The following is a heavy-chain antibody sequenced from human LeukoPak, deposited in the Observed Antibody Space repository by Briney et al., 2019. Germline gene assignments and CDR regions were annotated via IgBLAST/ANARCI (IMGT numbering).Heavy chain of an antibody. CDR2: IIPIFGTA. CDR1: GGTFSSYA. J-gene: IGHJ4*02. Sequence: SSVKVSCKASGGTFSSYAISWVRQAPGQGLEWMGRIIPIFGTANYAQKFQGRVTITTDESTSTAYMELSSLRSEDTAVYYCARDRGLAVAGKAFDYWGQGTLVTVSS. D-gene: IGHD6-19*01. CDR3: ARDRGLAVAGKAFDY. V-gene: IGHV1-69*05.